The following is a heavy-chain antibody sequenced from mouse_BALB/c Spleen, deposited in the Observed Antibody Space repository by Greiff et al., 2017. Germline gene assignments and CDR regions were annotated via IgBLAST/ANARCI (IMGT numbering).Heavy chain of an antibody. CDR3: ARDTMITYYAMDY. D-gene: IGHD2-4*01. J-gene: IGHJ4*01. Sequence: VHVKQSGAELVKPGASVKLSCTASGFNIKDTYMHWVKQRPEQGLEWIGRIDPANGNTKYDPKFQGKATITADTSSNTAYLQLSSLTSEDTAVYYCARDTMITYYAMDYWGQGTSVTVSS. CDR1: GFNIKDTY. CDR2: IDPANGNT. V-gene: IGHV14-3*02.